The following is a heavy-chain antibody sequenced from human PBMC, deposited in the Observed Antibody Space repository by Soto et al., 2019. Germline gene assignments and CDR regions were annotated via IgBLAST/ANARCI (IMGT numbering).Heavy chain of an antibody. CDR1: ADTFSSSA. J-gene: IGHJ6*02. Sequence: QVQLVQSGAEVKKPGSSVKVSCKASADTFSSSAFSWVRQAPGQGLEWMGGIIPFFHAANYAQRFQGRVTITADGSTSTVSMALSSLRSEDTALYYCARDLISNYHYSGMDVWGQWTTVTVAS. CDR3: ARDLISNYHYSGMDV. V-gene: IGHV1-69*01. CDR2: IIPFFHAA.